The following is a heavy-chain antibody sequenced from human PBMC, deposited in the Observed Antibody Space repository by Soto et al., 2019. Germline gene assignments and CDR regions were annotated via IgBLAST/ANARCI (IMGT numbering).Heavy chain of an antibody. D-gene: IGHD1-20*01. V-gene: IGHV3-7*01. Sequence: GGSLRLSCAASEFTFDNYYMTWVRQAPGKGPEWVANIEPDGSEQYYVDSVKGRFTISRDNANNSLYLQMNSLRDEDTAVYFCARGNWNYYYGFDVWGQGTTVTVSS. J-gene: IGHJ6*02. CDR2: IEPDGSEQ. CDR1: EFTFDNYY. CDR3: ARGNWNYYYGFDV.